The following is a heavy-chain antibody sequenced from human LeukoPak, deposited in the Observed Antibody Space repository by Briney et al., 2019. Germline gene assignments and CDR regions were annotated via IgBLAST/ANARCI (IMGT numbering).Heavy chain of an antibody. CDR1: GFTFSSYA. Sequence: PGGSLRLSCAASGFTFSSYAMSWVRQAPGKGLEWVSAISGSGGSTYYADSVKGRFTISRDNSKNTLYLQMNSLRAEDTAVYYCAKDGGEYYDILTGYYPRLYYMDVWGKGTTVTISS. CDR2: ISGSGGST. D-gene: IGHD3-9*01. J-gene: IGHJ6*03. V-gene: IGHV3-23*01. CDR3: AKDGGEYYDILTGYYPRLYYMDV.